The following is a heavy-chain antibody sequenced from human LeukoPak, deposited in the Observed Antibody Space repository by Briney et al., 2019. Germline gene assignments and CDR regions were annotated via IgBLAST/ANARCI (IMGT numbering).Heavy chain of an antibody. V-gene: IGHV3-7*01. Sequence: PGGSLRLSCAASGFTFSSYWRSWVRQAPGKGVEGGANIKQDGSEKYYVDSVKARFTISRDNAKNSLYLQMNSLRAEDTAVYYCARDPLRAVAWELERVDYRGQGTLVTLS. CDR2: IKQDGSEK. D-gene: IGHD6-19*01. CDR1: GFTFSSYW. J-gene: IGHJ4*02. CDR3: ARDPLRAVAWELERVDY.